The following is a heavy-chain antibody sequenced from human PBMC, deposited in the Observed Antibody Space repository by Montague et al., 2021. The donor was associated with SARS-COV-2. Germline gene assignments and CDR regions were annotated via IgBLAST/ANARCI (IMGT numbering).Heavy chain of an antibody. CDR3: ARAPDDYGTFGY. J-gene: IGHJ4*02. V-gene: IGHV4-61*02. CDR2: IYTSGRA. Sequence: TLSLTCSVSGDSIGGGSYYWSWIRRAAGEGLEWIGRIYTSGRADYNPSLINRVIISLDTSKNQFSLKLSSLTTADTGVYYCARAPDDYGTFGYWGQGIPVIVSS. D-gene: IGHD4-17*01. CDR1: GDSIGGGSYY.